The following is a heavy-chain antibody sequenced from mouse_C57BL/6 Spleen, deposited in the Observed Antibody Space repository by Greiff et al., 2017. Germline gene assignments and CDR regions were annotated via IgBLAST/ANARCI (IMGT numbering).Heavy chain of an antibody. D-gene: IGHD1-1*01. CDR3: ARIYYYGSKYFDV. J-gene: IGHJ1*03. CDR1: GFTFSSYG. Sequence: EVKLMESGGDLVKPGGSLKLSCAASGFTFSSYGMSWVRQTPDSVKGRFTISRDNAKNTLYLQMSSLKSEDTAMYYCARIYYYGSKYFDVWGTGTTVTVSS. V-gene: IGHV5-6*01.